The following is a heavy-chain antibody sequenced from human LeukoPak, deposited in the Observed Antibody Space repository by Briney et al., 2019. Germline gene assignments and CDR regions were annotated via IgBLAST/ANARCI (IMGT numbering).Heavy chain of an antibody. CDR1: GGTFSSYA. CDR2: IIPNIGTA. CDR3: ARGSGNTSFGVVIISSYFDY. V-gene: IGHV1-69*05. J-gene: IGHJ4*02. Sequence: ASVKVSCKASGGTFSSYAISWVRQAPGQGLEWMGGIIPNIGTANYAQKFQGRVTITTDESTSTAYMELSSLRSEDTAVYYCARGSGNTSFGVVIISSYFDYWGQGTLVTVSS. D-gene: IGHD3-3*01.